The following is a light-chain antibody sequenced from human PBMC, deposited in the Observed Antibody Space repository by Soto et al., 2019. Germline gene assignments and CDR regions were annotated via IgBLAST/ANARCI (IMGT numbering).Light chain of an antibody. CDR3: QQYADRLRT. Sequence: IVLTQSPATLSVSPGDRATLSFRASQSIGSAVAWYHQRSGQAPRLLIFDASIRVPTTPARFSGSVSGTEFTLTISSLESEDFAVYFCQQYADRLRTFGQGTKVDIK. CDR2: DAS. CDR1: QSIGSA. J-gene: IGKJ1*01. V-gene: IGKV3-15*01.